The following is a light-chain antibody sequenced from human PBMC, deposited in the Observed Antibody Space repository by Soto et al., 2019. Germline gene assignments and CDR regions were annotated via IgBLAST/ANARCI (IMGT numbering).Light chain of an antibody. CDR1: QSVSSY. V-gene: IGKV3D-20*01. CDR3: QQYGSSGT. J-gene: IGKJ1*01. CDR2: DAS. Sequence: TQSPSFVSASVGDRVTITCRASQSVSSYLAWYQQKPGPAPRLLIYDASNRATGIPARFSGSGSGTDFTLTISRLEPEDFAVYYCQQYGSSGTFGQGTKVDNK.